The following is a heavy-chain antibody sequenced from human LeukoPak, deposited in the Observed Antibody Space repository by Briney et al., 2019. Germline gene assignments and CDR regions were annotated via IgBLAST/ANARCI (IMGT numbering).Heavy chain of an antibody. Sequence: PSETLSLTCTVSGGSISSYYWSWIRQPPGKGLEWIGYIYYSGSTNYNPSLKSRVTISVDTSKIQFSPKLSSVTAADTAVYYCARAPSGLYYFDYWGQGTLVTVSS. CDR2: IYYSGST. J-gene: IGHJ4*02. CDR3: ARAPSGLYYFDY. V-gene: IGHV4-59*01. CDR1: GGSISSYY. D-gene: IGHD6-19*01.